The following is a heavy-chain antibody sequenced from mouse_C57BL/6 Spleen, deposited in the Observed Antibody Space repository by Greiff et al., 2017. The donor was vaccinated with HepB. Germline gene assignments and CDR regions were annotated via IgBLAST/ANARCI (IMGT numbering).Heavy chain of an antibody. Sequence: VQLQQSGPELVKPGASVKIPCKASGYTFTDYNMDWVKQSHGKSLEWIGDINPNNGGNIYNQKFKGKATLTVDKSSSTAYMELRSLTSEDTAVYYCARSQTAQATGFAYWGQGTLVTVSA. D-gene: IGHD3-2*02. V-gene: IGHV1-18*01. CDR2: INPNNGGN. CDR3: ARSQTAQATGFAY. CDR1: GYTFTDYN. J-gene: IGHJ3*01.